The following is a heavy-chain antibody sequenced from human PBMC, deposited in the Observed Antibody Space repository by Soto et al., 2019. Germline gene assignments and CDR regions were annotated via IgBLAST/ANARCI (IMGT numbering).Heavy chain of an antibody. CDR1: GFTFSSYG. CDR3: AREANDAFDI. Sequence: QVQLVESGGGVVQPGRSLRLSCAASGFTFSSYGMHWVRQAPGKGLEWVAVIWYDGSNKYYADSVKGRFTISRDNSKNTLYLQMNSLRAEDTAVYYCAREANDAFDIWGQGTMFTVSS. V-gene: IGHV3-33*01. CDR2: IWYDGSNK. J-gene: IGHJ3*02.